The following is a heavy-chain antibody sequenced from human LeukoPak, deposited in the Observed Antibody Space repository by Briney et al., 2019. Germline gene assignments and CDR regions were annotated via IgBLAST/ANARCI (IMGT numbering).Heavy chain of an antibody. J-gene: IGHJ6*03. CDR1: GGTFSSYA. CDR3: ARSTTSPLYYMDV. Sequence: SVKVSCKASGGTFSSYAISWVRQAPGQGLEWMRGIIPIFGTANYAQKFQGRVTITTDESTSTAYMELSSLRPEDTAVYYCARSTTSPLYYMDVWGKGTTVTVSS. CDR2: IIPIFGTA. D-gene: IGHD4-17*01. V-gene: IGHV1-69*05.